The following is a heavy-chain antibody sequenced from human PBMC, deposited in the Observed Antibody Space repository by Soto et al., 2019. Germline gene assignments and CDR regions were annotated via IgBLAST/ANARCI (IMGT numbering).Heavy chain of an antibody. J-gene: IGHJ6*02. CDR1: GYSISSGYY. V-gene: IGHV4-38-2*01. Sequence: SETLSLTCAVSGYSISSGYYWGWIRPPPGKGLEWIGSIYHSGRTYYNPSLKSRVTISVDTSKNQFSLKLSSVTAADTAVYYCARAGDSSSWTRYYYYGMEVWGQGNTVIVSS. CDR2: IYHSGRT. CDR3: ARAGDSSSWTRYYYYGMEV. D-gene: IGHD6-13*01.